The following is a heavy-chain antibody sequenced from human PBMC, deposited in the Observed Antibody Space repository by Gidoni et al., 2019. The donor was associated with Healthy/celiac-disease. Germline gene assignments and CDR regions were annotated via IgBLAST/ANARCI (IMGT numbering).Heavy chain of an antibody. CDR1: GRSISSGGYS. D-gene: IGHD4-17*01. CDR3: ARANDYGGNSGVDY. J-gene: IGHJ4*02. CDR2: IYHSGST. Sequence: QLPLQESGSGLVKPPHTLTLTCAVSGRSISSGGYSWSCVRQPPGKVLEWIGYIYHSGSTYYNPSLKSRVTIAVDRPKNQFSLKLSSVTAADTAVYYCARANDYGGNSGVDYWGQGTLVTVS. V-gene: IGHV4-30-2*01.